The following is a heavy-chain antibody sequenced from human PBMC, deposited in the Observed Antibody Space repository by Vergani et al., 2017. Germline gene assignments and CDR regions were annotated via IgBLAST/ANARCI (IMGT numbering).Heavy chain of an antibody. D-gene: IGHD3-22*01. CDR1: GFTFSSYS. CDR3: ARDDYYDSSGYDI. J-gene: IGHJ3*02. V-gene: IGHV3-21*01. CDR2: ISSSSSYI. Sequence: EVQLVESGGGLVKPGGSLRLSCAASGFTFSSYSMNWVRQAPGKGLEWVSSISSSSSYIYYADSVKGRFTISRDNAKNSLYLQMNSLRAEDTAGYYCARDDYYDSSGYDIWGQGTMVTVSS.